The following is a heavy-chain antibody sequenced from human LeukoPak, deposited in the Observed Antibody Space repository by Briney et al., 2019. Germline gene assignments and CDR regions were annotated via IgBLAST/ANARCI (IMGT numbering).Heavy chain of an antibody. CDR2: IRSSSSYI. D-gene: IGHD3-3*01. Sequence: GGSLRLSCAASGFTFGSYGMDWVRQAPRKGLEWVASIRSSSSYIFYGHSVKGRFTISRDNSKNTLYLQMHSLRAEDTAVYYCAKNPSLTSNYDFWSGEYYYFDYWGQGTLVTVSS. CDR1: GFTFGSYG. J-gene: IGHJ4*02. V-gene: IGHV3-21*01. CDR3: AKNPSLTSNYDFWSGEYYYFDY.